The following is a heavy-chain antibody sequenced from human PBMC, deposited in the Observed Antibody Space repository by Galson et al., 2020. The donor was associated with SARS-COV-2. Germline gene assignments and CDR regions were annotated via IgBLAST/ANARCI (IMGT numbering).Heavy chain of an antibody. D-gene: IGHD6-19*01. CDR3: ARDGQSSRGWAFDY. CDR1: GFTFSDHA. J-gene: IGHJ4*02. CDR2: IFFDGSEK. V-gene: IGHV3-33*01. Sequence: RGESLKISCAASGFTFSDHAMHWARQAPGKGLEWVAQIFFDGSEKYYGDSVRGRFTISRDSSKNTVYLQMNNLRVDDTAVYYCARDGQSSRGWAFDYWGQGTLLTVSS.